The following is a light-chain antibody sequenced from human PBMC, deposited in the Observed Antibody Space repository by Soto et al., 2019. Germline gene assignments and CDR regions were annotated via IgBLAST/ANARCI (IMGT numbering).Light chain of an antibody. CDR2: DAS. J-gene: IGKJ4*01. Sequence: EIVLTQSPATLSLSPGERATLSCRASQSVSSYLAWYQQKPGQAPRLLIYDASNRATCIPARFSGSGSGTDFTLTISSLEPEDFAFYYCQQRSNWTFGGGTKVEIK. V-gene: IGKV3-11*01. CDR1: QSVSSY. CDR3: QQRSNWT.